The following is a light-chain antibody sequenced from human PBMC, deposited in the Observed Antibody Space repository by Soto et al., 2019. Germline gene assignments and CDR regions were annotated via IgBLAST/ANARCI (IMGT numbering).Light chain of an antibody. CDR1: QSISRY. CDR2: AAS. J-gene: IGKJ4*01. Sequence: DIQMTQSPSSLSASLGDLVTIACRASQSISRYLNWYQHKPGKAPNLLIYAASSLKPGVPSRFSGSVSGTDFTLTISSLQPEDFATDYCQQTYSIPLTCGGGTKVEI. V-gene: IGKV1-39*01. CDR3: QQTYSIPLT.